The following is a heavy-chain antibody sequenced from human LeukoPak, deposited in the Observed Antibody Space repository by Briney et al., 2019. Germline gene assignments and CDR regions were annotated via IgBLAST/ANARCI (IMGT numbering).Heavy chain of an antibody. CDR1: GFTFSSHG. J-gene: IGHJ6*02. V-gene: IGHV3-33*01. Sequence: PGGSLPVSRAASGFTFSSHGIHWVRQAPGKGLEWVALIWYDGSNKYYADSVKGRFTISRDNSKSTLYLQMNSLRAEDTAVYYCARDRVSGKADYYYGMDVWGQGSTATVSS. CDR2: IWYDGSNK. D-gene: IGHD1-20*01. CDR3: ARDRVSGKADYYYGMDV.